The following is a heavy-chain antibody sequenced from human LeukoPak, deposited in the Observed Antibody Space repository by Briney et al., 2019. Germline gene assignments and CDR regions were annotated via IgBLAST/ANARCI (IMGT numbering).Heavy chain of an antibody. Sequence: PSETLPLTCAVYGGSLSGYYWSWIRQPPGKGLEWIGEINHSGSTNYNPSLKSRVTISVDTSKNQFSLKLSSVTAADTAVYYCARGLYYYDSSGYRLASPFDYWGQGTLVTVSS. CDR3: ARGLYYYDSSGYRLASPFDY. CDR1: GGSLSGYY. V-gene: IGHV4-34*01. D-gene: IGHD3-22*01. J-gene: IGHJ4*02. CDR2: INHSGST.